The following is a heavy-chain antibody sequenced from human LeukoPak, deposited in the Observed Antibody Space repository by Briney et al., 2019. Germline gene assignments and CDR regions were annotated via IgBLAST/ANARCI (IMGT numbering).Heavy chain of an antibody. D-gene: IGHD3-22*01. J-gene: IGHJ5*02. CDR3: ARGDSSGYSDNRWFDP. CDR1: GGSISSSSYY. Sequence: KASETLSLTCTVSGGSISSSSYYWGWIRQPPGKGLEWIGSIYYSGSTYYNPSLKSRVTISVDTSKNQFSLKLSSVTAANTAVYYCARGDSSGYSDNRWFDPWGQGTLVTVSS. V-gene: IGHV4-39*07. CDR2: IYYSGST.